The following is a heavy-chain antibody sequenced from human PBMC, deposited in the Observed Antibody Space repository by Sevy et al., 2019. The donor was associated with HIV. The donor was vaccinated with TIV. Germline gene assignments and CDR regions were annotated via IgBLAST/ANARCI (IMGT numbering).Heavy chain of an antibody. Sequence: GEALKSSCKASGYSFSNSWIGWVRQMPGKGLEWMGIIYPGDSNTRYSPSFPGQVTISAEKSISTAFLQWRSLKASDTVMYYCASGRDYEMLTTDDMPGYFDYWGQGTLVTVSS. CDR2: IYPGDSNT. V-gene: IGHV5-51*01. CDR3: ASGRDYEMLTTDDMPGYFDY. D-gene: IGHD3-9*01. J-gene: IGHJ4*02. CDR1: GYSFSNSW.